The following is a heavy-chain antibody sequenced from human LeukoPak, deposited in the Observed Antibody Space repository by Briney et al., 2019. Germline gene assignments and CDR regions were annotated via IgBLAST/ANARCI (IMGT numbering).Heavy chain of an antibody. CDR3: ATHYDFWSGHDY. Sequence: KASETLSLTCAVYGGSFSGYYWSWIRQPPGKGLEWIGEINHSGSANYNPSLKSRVTISVDTSKNQFSLKLSSVTAADTAVYYCATHYDFWSGHDYWGQGTLVTVSS. D-gene: IGHD3-3*01. V-gene: IGHV4-34*01. J-gene: IGHJ4*02. CDR2: INHSGSA. CDR1: GGSFSGYY.